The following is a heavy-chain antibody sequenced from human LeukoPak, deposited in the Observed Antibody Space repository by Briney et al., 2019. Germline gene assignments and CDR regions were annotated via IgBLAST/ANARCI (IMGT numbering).Heavy chain of an antibody. D-gene: IGHD3-16*01. CDR3: ARVWGWFDP. CDR1: GGSISSSSYY. V-gene: IGHV4-39*07. Sequence: SETLSLTCTVSGGSISSSSYYWGGLRQPPGKGLEWIGSIYYSGSTYYNPSLKGRVTISVDTSKNQFSLKLSSVTAADTAVYYCARVWGWFDPWGQGTLVTVSS. CDR2: IYYSGST. J-gene: IGHJ5*02.